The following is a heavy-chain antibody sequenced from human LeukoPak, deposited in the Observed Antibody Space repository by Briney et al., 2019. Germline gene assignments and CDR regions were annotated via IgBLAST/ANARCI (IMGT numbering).Heavy chain of an antibody. D-gene: IGHD3-10*01. Sequence: SETLSLTCTVSGGSISSYYWSWIRQPAGRGLEWIGRIYTSGSTNYNPSLKSRVTMSVDTSKNQFSLKLSSVTAADTAVYYCASSPSTWFGGLLSGEYYFDYWGQGTLVTVSS. CDR1: GGSISSYY. CDR2: IYTSGST. CDR3: ASSPSTWFGGLLSGEYYFDY. J-gene: IGHJ4*02. V-gene: IGHV4-4*07.